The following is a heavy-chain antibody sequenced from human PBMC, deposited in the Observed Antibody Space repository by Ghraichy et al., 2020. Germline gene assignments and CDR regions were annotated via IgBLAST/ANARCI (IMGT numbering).Heavy chain of an antibody. CDR2: IYPGDSDT. J-gene: IGHJ4*02. Sequence: GESLNIACTGSGYSFTSYWIGWVRQMPGKGLEWMGIIYPGDSDTRYSPSFPGQVTISAATSISTAYLQWSSLKASDTAMYYCARRGPDDSSGSSFDYWGQGTLVTVSS. D-gene: IGHD3-22*01. V-gene: IGHV5-51*01. CDR1: GYSFTSYW. CDR3: ARRGPDDSSGSSFDY.